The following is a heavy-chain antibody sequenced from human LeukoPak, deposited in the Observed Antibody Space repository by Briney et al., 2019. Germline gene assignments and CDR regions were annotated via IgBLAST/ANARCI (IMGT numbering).Heavy chain of an antibody. CDR2: IYSGGST. Sequence: GVSLRLSCAASGFTVSSNYMSWVRQAPGKGLEWVSVIYSGGSTYYADSVKGRFTISRDNSKNTLYLQMNSLRAEDTAVYYCARDSIAAAEDYWGQGTLVTVSS. J-gene: IGHJ4*02. CDR3: ARDSIAAAEDY. CDR1: GFTVSSNY. D-gene: IGHD6-13*01. V-gene: IGHV3-53*01.